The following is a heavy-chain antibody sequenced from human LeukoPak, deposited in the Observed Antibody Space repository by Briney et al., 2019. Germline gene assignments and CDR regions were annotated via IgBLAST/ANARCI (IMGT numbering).Heavy chain of an antibody. V-gene: IGHV5-10-1*01. CDR2: IDPSDSYT. CDR3: ARIRGYCSGASCYVADY. CDR1: GYSFTNYW. D-gene: IGHD2-15*01. J-gene: IGHJ4*02. Sequence: GESLKISCKGSGYSFTNYWISWVRQMPGKGLEWMGRIDPSDSYTIYSPSFQGHVTISADKSVSTAYLQWSSLEASDTAMYYCARIRGYCSGASCYVADYWGQGTLVTVSS.